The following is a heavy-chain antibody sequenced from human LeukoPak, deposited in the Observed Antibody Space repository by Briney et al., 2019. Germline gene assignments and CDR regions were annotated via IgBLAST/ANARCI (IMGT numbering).Heavy chain of an antibody. Sequence: GGSLRLSCAASGFTFRDYYMSWIRQAPGKGLEWLSYISSTTSTIYYADSVKGLFAISRDNAKNALYLQLNSLRAEDTAVYYCARGGIAAAALFDPWGQGTLVTVSS. D-gene: IGHD6-13*01. V-gene: IGHV3-11*01. CDR1: GFTFRDYY. J-gene: IGHJ5*02. CDR3: ARGGIAAAALFDP. CDR2: ISSTTSTI.